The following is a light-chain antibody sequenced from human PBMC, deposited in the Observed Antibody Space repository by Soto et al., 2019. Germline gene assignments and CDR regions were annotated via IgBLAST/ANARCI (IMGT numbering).Light chain of an antibody. V-gene: IGKV3-15*01. CDR3: QQYNEWPLT. CDR2: HAA. J-gene: IGKJ4*01. Sequence: EIVMKQSPATLYVSPGERATLSCRASQSVSNNVAWYQQKPGQAPRLLIYHAATRATGIPARFSGSGSGTEVTLSISSLQSEDFAVYYCQQYNEWPLTFGGGTKVELK. CDR1: QSVSNN.